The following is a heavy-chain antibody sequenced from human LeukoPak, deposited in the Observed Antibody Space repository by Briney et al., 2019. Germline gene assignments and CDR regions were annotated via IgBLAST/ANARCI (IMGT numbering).Heavy chain of an antibody. V-gene: IGHV1-2*06. Sequence: ASVKVSCKASGYTFTGYYMHWARQAPGQGLEWMGRINPNSGGTNYAQKFQGRATMTRDTSISTAYMELSRLRSDDTAVYYCARVPVGSWYSAQPLKLDYWGQGTLVTVSS. J-gene: IGHJ4*02. CDR3: ARVPVGSWYSAQPLKLDY. CDR1: GYTFTGYY. CDR2: INPNSGGT. D-gene: IGHD6-13*01.